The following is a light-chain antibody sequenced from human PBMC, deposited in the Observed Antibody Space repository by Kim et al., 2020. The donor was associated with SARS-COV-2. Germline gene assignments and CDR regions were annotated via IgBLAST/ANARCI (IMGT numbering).Light chain of an antibody. V-gene: IGKV3-20*01. J-gene: IGKJ3*01. Sequence: EIVLTQSPGTLSLYPGERATLSCRASQSVSSSYLAWYQQRPGQAPRLLIYGASRRPTGIPDRFSGSGSGTDFTLTISRLEPEDFAVYYCQHYDNSPFTFGPGTKVDIK. CDR1: QSVSSSY. CDR2: GAS. CDR3: QHYDNSPFT.